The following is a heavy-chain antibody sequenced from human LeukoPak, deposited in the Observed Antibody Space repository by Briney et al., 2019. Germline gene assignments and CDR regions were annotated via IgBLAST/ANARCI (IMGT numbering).Heavy chain of an antibody. J-gene: IGHJ4*02. Sequence: ASVKVSCKVSGYTLTELSMHWVRQAPGKGLEWMGGFGPEDGETIYAQKFQGRVTMTEDTSTDTAYMELSSLRSEDTAVYYCATFGSGSYHRYFDYWGQGTLVTVSS. D-gene: IGHD1-26*01. CDR3: ATFGSGSYHRYFDY. V-gene: IGHV1-24*01. CDR2: FGPEDGET. CDR1: GYTLTELS.